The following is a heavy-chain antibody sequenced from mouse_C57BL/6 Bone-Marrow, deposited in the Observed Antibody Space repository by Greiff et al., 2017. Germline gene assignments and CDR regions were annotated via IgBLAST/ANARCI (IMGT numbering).Heavy chain of an antibody. Sequence: EVKLVESGGGLVQPGGSLKLSCAASGFTFSDYYMYWVRQTPEKRLEWVAYISNGGGSTYYPDTVKGRFPISRDTAKNTLYLQMSRLKSEDTDMYYCARPPMDYWGQGTLVTVSS. CDR3: ARPPMDY. CDR2: ISNGGGST. CDR1: GFTFSDYY. J-gene: IGHJ4*01. V-gene: IGHV5-12*01.